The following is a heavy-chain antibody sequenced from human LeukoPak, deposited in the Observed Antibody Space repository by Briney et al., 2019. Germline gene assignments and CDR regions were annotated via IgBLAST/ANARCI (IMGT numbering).Heavy chain of an antibody. J-gene: IGHJ6*04. D-gene: IGHD5-12*01. CDR1: GFTFSSYS. CDR2: IHNDGTMG. CDR3: AKEGDEFRGYLDV. V-gene: IGHV3-30*02. Sequence: PGGSLRLSCAASGFTFSSYSMNWVRQALGKGLEWVAVIHNDGTMGQYADSVKGRFTISKDFSRNTLHLQMHSLRDDDTAVYYCAKEGDEFRGYLDVWGKGTTVTVSS.